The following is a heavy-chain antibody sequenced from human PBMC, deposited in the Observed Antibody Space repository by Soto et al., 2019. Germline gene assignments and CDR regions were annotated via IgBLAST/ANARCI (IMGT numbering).Heavy chain of an antibody. CDR1: GGSISSYY. J-gene: IGHJ4*02. D-gene: IGHD3-9*01. CDR2: IYYSGST. Sequence: SETLSLTCTVSGGSISSYYWSWIRQPPGKGLEWIGYIYYSGSTNYNPSLKSRVTISVDTSKNQFSLKLSSVTAADTAVYYCARNSIAGFSDYCGQGTLVTVSS. CDR3: ARNSIAGFSDY. V-gene: IGHV4-59*01.